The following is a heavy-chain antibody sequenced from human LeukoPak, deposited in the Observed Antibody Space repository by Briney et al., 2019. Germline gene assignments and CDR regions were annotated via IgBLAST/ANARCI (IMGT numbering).Heavy chain of an antibody. CDR3: AKDRGGVDY. V-gene: IGHV3-43*01. Sequence: GGSLRLSCAASGFTFDDYSMHWVRQGPGKGLEWVSVISWDGGSTSYADSVKGRFTISRDNSKNSLYLQMNSLRSADGALYYCAKDRGGVDYWGQGTLVTVSS. D-gene: IGHD3-16*01. J-gene: IGHJ4*02. CDR2: ISWDGGST. CDR1: GFTFDDYS.